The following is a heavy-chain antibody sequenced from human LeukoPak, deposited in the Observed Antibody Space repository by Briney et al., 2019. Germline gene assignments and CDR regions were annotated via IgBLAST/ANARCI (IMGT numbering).Heavy chain of an antibody. CDR1: GFTFSSSA. J-gene: IGHJ6*03. D-gene: IGHD3-22*01. Sequence: PGGSLRLSCAASGFTFSSSAMSWVRQAPGKGLEWVAFIRYDGSNKYYADSVKGRFTISRDNSKNTLYLQMNSLRAEDTAVYYCAKESGDSSGYDFYYYYYMDVWGKGTTVTISS. V-gene: IGHV3-30*02. CDR2: IRYDGSNK. CDR3: AKESGDSSGYDFYYYYYMDV.